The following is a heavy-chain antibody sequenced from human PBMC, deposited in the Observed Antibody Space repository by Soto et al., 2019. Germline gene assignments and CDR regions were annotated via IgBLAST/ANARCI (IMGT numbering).Heavy chain of an antibody. Sequence: QVQLVESGGGVVQPGRSLRLSCAASGFTFSSYGIHWVRQAPGKGLAWGAVISYDGTDKYYADSVKGRFTISRDNSKNTLYLQMNSLKAEDTAVYYCAKDRTEFCSGGSCYDYFDYWGQGTLVTVSS. D-gene: IGHD2-15*01. J-gene: IGHJ4*02. CDR2: ISYDGTDK. V-gene: IGHV3-30*18. CDR1: GFTFSSYG. CDR3: AKDRTEFCSGGSCYDYFDY.